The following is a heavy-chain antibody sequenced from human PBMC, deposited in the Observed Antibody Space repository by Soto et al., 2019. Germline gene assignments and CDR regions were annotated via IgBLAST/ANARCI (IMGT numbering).Heavy chain of an antibody. D-gene: IGHD2-21*01. CDR3: ARIVRGIVITYYYMDV. V-gene: IGHV4-39*01. CDR1: GGSISSSSYY. Sequence: QVQLQESGPGLLKPSETLSLTCTVSGGSISSSSYYWGWIRQPPGKGLEWIGSIFYSGSTYYNQSLQSRVTISVDTSTNQFSLKLRSVTAADTAVYYCARIVRGIVITYYYMDVWGKGTTVTVSS. CDR2: IFYSGST. J-gene: IGHJ6*03.